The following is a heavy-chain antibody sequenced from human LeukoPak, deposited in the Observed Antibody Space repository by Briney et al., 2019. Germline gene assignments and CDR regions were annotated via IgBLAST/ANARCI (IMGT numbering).Heavy chain of an antibody. CDR3: ALFGGLPMGNWFDP. CDR2: IDPSDSYT. J-gene: IGHJ5*02. V-gene: IGHV5-10-1*01. CDR1: GSTFTSYW. Sequence: GASLQISCKGSGSTFTSYWINWVRQLPGKGLEWVGRIDPSDSYTNYSPSFRGHVTISTAKSISTAYLQWSSLKASDTAMYYCALFGGLPMGNWFDPWGQGTLVTVSS. D-gene: IGHD3-10*02.